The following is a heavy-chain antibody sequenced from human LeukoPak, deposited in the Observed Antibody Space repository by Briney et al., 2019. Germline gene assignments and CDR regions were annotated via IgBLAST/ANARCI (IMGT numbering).Heavy chain of an antibody. CDR3: ARHPRIQLWFDY. J-gene: IGHJ4*02. V-gene: IGHV4-39*01. CDR1: GGSISSSSFY. Sequence: SETLSLTCSVSGGSISSSSFYWDWIRQPPGKGLEWIGTMYYSGRTYYNPSLKSRVTISVDTSKNQFSLKLSSVTAADTAVYYCARHPRIQLWFDYWGQGTLVTVSS. CDR2: MYYSGRT. D-gene: IGHD5-18*01.